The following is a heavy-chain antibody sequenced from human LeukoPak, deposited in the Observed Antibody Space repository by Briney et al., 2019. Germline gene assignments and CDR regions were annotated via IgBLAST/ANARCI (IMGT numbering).Heavy chain of an antibody. CDR1: GYTFTGYH. Sequence: GASVKVSCKASGYTFTGYHMHWERQAPGQGLEWIGRINPNTGGTDYAQKFQGRVTMTRDTSISTAYMDLSRLRSDDTAVYYCARDYCSSTSCLFDYWGQGTLVTVSS. CDR2: INPNTGGT. CDR3: ARDYCSSTSCLFDY. D-gene: IGHD2-2*01. V-gene: IGHV1-2*06. J-gene: IGHJ4*02.